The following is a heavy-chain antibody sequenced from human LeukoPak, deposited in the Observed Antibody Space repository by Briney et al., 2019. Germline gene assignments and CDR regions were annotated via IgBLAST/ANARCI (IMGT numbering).Heavy chain of an antibody. CDR3: ATTSGYSYAAPDY. CDR1: GFTFSDYY. Sequence: GGSLRLSCAASGFTFSDYYMSWIRQAPGKGPEWVSYISSSGSTIYYADSVKGRFTISRDNAKNSLYLQMNSLRAEDTAVYYCATTSGYSYAAPDYWGQGTLVTVSS. V-gene: IGHV3-11*01. J-gene: IGHJ4*02. D-gene: IGHD5-18*01. CDR2: ISSSGSTI.